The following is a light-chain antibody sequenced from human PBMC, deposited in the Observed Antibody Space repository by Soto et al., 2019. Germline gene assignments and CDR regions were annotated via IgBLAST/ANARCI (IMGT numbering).Light chain of an antibody. Sequence: QSALTQPASVSGSPGQSINIPRTGTSRDDVGYNYVSRYQKHPGKAPKLMIYDVSNRPSRVSNRSSGSKSGNTASLTNSALQAEDEAVHYAGASTSRRTLYVSGSGTKLTVL. V-gene: IGLV2-14*01. CDR3: GASTSRRTLYV. CDR1: SRDDVGYNY. J-gene: IGLJ1*01. CDR2: DVS.